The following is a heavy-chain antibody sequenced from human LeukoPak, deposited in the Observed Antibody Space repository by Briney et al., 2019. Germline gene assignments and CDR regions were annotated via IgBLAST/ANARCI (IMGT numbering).Heavy chain of an antibody. D-gene: IGHD1-26*01. CDR2: IYPGDSDA. V-gene: IGHV5-51*01. J-gene: IGHJ4*02. CDR1: GSCFNSYW. Sequence: GEPLQISCQGSGSCFNSYWIGWVRKLPGKGLKWMGIIYPGDSDARYSPSFQGQVTISADKSISTAYLQWSSLKASGTAMYCFARRRDLYSGSYYPFDYWGQGTLVTVSS. CDR3: ARRRDLYSGSYYPFDY.